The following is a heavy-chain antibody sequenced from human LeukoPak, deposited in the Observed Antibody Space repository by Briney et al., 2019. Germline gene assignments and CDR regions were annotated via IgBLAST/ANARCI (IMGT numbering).Heavy chain of an antibody. CDR3: ARDSNGDYDFDY. Sequence: SGTLSLTCTVSGGSISTSYWSWIRQPPGKGLEWIGYIYYSGYTNYNPSLKSRVTISVDTSKNQFSLNLSSVTDADTAVYYCARDSNGDYDFDYWGQGTLVTVSS. CDR1: GGSISTSY. CDR2: IYYSGYT. D-gene: IGHD4-17*01. J-gene: IGHJ4*02. V-gene: IGHV4-59*01.